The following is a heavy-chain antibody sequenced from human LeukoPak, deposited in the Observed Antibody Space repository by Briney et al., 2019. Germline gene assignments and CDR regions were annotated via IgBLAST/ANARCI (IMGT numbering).Heavy chain of an antibody. Sequence: ASVKVSCKASGYTFTSYYMHWVRQAPGQGLEWMGWISAYNGNTNYAQKLQGRVTMTTDTSTSTAYMELRSLRSDDTAVYYCARDENYSKDYWGQGTLVTVSS. CDR1: GYTFTSYY. V-gene: IGHV1-18*04. CDR3: ARDENYSKDY. CDR2: ISAYNGNT. J-gene: IGHJ4*02. D-gene: IGHD4-11*01.